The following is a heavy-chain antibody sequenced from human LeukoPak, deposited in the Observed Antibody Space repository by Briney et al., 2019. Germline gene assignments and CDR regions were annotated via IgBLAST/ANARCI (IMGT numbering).Heavy chain of an antibody. D-gene: IGHD2-2*01. CDR3: ARDNGSRYCSSTSCQSGAFDI. J-gene: IGHJ3*02. CDR2: IYTSGST. Sequence: SETLSLTCTVSGGSISSSSYYWGWIRQPPGKGLEWIGRIYTSGSTNYNPSLKSRVTISVDTSKNQFSLKLSSVTAADTAVYYCARDNGSRYCSSTSCQSGAFDIWGQGTMVTVSS. CDR1: GGSISSSSYY. V-gene: IGHV4-39*07.